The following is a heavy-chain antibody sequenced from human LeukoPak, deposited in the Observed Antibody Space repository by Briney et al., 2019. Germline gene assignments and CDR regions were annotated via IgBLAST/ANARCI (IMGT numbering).Heavy chain of an antibody. Sequence: PGGSLRLSCAASGFTVSSNYMSWVRQAPGKGLECVSFIYSGGSTYYADSVKGRFTISRDNSKNTLYLQMNSLRAEDTAVYYCARGWFGEFDYWGQGTLVTVSS. CDR2: IYSGGST. CDR1: GFTVSSNY. D-gene: IGHD3-10*01. J-gene: IGHJ4*02. CDR3: ARGWFGEFDY. V-gene: IGHV3-66*01.